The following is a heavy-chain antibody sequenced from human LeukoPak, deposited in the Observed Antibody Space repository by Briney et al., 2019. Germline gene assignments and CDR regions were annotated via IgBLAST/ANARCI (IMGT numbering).Heavy chain of an antibody. CDR1: AGSISSSSW. V-gene: IGHV4-4*02. J-gene: IGHJ6*02. Sequence: PSETLSLTCSVSAGSISSSSWWSWVRPSPVKGLEWIGEIYLYGTTNYNPSLKSRVTMSVDRSKNQFSLKLSSVTAADTAVYYCARQKWEQQGRDYSFNGLDVWGPGTTVTVPS. D-gene: IGHD1-26*01. CDR2: IYLYGTT. CDR3: ARQKWEQQGRDYSFNGLDV.